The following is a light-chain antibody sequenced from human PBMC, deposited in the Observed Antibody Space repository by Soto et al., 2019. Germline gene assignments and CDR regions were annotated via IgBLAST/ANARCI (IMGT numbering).Light chain of an antibody. Sequence: EIELTQSPATLSVSPGGRATLSCRASQTVKSYLAWYQQRPGQPPRLLIYGASTRATDIPARFSGSGSGTEFSLNISSLQSEDFAVYYCQQYNTWPPRYTFGQGTKLEIK. CDR3: QQYNTWPPRYT. CDR1: QTVKSY. CDR2: GAS. V-gene: IGKV3-15*01. J-gene: IGKJ2*01.